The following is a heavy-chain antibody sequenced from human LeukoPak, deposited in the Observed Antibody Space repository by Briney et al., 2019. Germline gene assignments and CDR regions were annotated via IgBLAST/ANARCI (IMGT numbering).Heavy chain of an antibody. CDR3: AKDVTGTGAFDI. Sequence: GGSLRLSCAASGFTFEDYAMHWVRQGPGEGLEWGSGITWNSGTIGYADSVKGRFTISRDNAKNSLYMQMNSLRAEDTALYYCAKDVTGTGAFDIWGQGTMVTVSS. J-gene: IGHJ3*02. CDR1: GFTFEDYA. D-gene: IGHD1-7*01. V-gene: IGHV3-9*01. CDR2: ITWNSGTI.